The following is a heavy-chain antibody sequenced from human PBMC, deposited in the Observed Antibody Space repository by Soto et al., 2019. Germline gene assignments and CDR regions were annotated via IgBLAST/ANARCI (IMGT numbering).Heavy chain of an antibody. V-gene: IGHV4-39*01. J-gene: IGHJ4*02. CDR1: GGSISSSSYY. CDR3: ASYYDSSGYYRDRLSDY. D-gene: IGHD3-22*01. CDR2: IYYSGST. Sequence: ETLSLTCTVSGGSISSSSYYWGWIRQPPGKGLEWIGSIYYSGSTYYNPSLKSRVTISVDTSKNQFSLKLSSVTAADTAVYYCASYYDSSGYYRDRLSDYWGQGTLVTVSS.